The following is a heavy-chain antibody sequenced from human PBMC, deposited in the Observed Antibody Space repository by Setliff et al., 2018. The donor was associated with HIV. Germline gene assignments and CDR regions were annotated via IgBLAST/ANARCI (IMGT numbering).Heavy chain of an antibody. Sequence: TLSLTCAVYGGSFSGYYWSWIRQPPGKGLEWIGEINHSGSTNYNPSLKSRFTISRDNSKNTLYLQMNSLRAEDTAVYYCAKIQNPQGYYYDSSGYYPHPGSPGYWGQGTLVTVSS. J-gene: IGHJ4*02. CDR2: INHSGST. CDR3: AKIQNPQGYYYDSSGYYPHPGSPGY. CDR1: GGSFSGYY. D-gene: IGHD3-22*01. V-gene: IGHV4-34*01.